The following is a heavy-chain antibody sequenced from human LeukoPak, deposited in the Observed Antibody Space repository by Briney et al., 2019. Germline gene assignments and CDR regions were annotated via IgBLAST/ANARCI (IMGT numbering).Heavy chain of an antibody. CDR2: ISGSGGST. CDR1: GFTFGSYA. J-gene: IGHJ4*02. V-gene: IGHV3-23*01. D-gene: IGHD1-26*01. CDR3: AKDRGIVGATTFDY. Sequence: GGSLRLSCAASGFTFGSYAMSWVRQAPGKGLEWVSAISGSGGSTYYADSVKGRFTISRDNSKNTLYLQMNSLRAEDTAVYYCAKDRGIVGATTFDYWGQGTLVTVSS.